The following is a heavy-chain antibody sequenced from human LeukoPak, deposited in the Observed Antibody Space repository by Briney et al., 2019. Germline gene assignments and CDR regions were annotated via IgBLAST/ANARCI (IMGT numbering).Heavy chain of an antibody. CDR2: IRYDGSNK. D-gene: IGHD1-1*01. CDR1: GFTFSSYG. CDR3: AREKTKGGSDAFDI. J-gene: IGHJ3*02. V-gene: IGHV3-30*02. Sequence: PGGSLRLSCAASGFTFSSYGMHWVRQAPGKGLEWVAFIRYDGSNKYYADSVKGRFTISRDNAKNSLYLQMSSLRAEDTAVYHCAREKTKGGSDAFDIWGQGTTVTVSS.